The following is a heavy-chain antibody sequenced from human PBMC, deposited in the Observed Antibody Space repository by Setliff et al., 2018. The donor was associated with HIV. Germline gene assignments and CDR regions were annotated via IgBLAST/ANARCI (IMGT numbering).Heavy chain of an antibody. CDR2: IYYSGST. Sequence: SETLSLTCSVSGGSISTGGYYWSWIRQHPGEGLEWIGYIYYSGSTYYYPSLKSRVTISVDTSKNQFSLKLSSVAATDTAVYYCARRRSGSPFDYWGQGTLVTVSS. J-gene: IGHJ4*02. V-gene: IGHV4-31*03. D-gene: IGHD1-26*01. CDR3: ARRRSGSPFDY. CDR1: GGSISTGGYY.